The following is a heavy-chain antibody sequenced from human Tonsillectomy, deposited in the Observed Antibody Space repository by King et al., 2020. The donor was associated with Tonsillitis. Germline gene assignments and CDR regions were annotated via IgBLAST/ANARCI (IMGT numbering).Heavy chain of an antibody. CDR1: GASISGYY. J-gene: IGHJ5*02. CDR2: IYISGST. CDR3: ARDLRYCSSTSCYPWFDP. V-gene: IGHV4-59*01. Sequence: QLQESGPGLVQPSETLSLTCTVSGASISGYYWSWIRQPPGKGLEWIGSIYISGSTNYNPSLKSRVTISLDTSKNQLSLNLTSVTAADTAMYYCARDLRYCSSTSCYPWFDPWGQGTLVTVSS. D-gene: IGHD2-2*01.